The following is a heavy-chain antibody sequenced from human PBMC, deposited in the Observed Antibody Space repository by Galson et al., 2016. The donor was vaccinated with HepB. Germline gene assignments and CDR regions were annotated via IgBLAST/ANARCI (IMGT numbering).Heavy chain of an antibody. Sequence: SVKVSCKASGYTFNTYAVHWLRQAPGQRLEWMGWINPVTGHTKYSQKFQGRVTIAGDTSASTAYMELSSLRSEDTAFYYCARELTVGYFDYCGQGTLVTVAS. CDR1: GYTFNTYA. CDR2: INPVTGHT. D-gene: IGHD3-22*01. CDR3: ARELTVGYFDY. J-gene: IGHJ4*02. V-gene: IGHV1-3*01.